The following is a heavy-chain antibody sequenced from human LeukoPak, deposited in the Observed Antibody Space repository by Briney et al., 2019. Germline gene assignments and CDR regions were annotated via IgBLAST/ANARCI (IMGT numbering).Heavy chain of an antibody. CDR2: IYYSGST. CDR3: AREWVGATPSAFDI. Sequence: SETLSLTCTVSGGSISSGAYYWGWIRQPPGKGLEWIGYIYYSGSTYYNPSLKSRVTISVDTSKNQFSLKLSSVTAADTAVYYCAREWVGATPSAFDIWGQGTMVTVSS. J-gene: IGHJ3*02. CDR1: GGSISSGAYY. D-gene: IGHD1-26*01. V-gene: IGHV4-30-4*01.